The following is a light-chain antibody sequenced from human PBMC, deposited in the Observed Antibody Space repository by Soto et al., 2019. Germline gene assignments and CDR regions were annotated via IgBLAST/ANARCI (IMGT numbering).Light chain of an antibody. J-gene: IGKJ1*01. CDR2: AAS. V-gene: IGKV1-39*01. Sequence: DIQMTQSPSSLSASVGDRVTITCRASQSISSYLNWYQQKPGKAPNLLISAASSLQSGVPSRFGGSGSGTDFTLTISSLQPEDFATYYCQQSYSSPRTFGLGTKVDIK. CDR3: QQSYSSPRT. CDR1: QSISSY.